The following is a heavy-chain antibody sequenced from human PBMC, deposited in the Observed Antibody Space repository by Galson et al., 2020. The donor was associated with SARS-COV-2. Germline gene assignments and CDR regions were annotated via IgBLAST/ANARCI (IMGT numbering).Heavy chain of an antibody. CDR1: GYTFTGYY. D-gene: IGHD1-26*01. J-gene: IGHJ6*02. V-gene: IGHV1-2*02. CDR2: INPNSGGT. Sequence: ASVKVSCKASGYTFTGYYMHWVRQAPGQGLEWMGWINPNSGGTNYAQKFQGRVTMTRNTSISTAYMELSRLRSDDTAVYYCARLHSGSYYYYYGMDVWGQGTTVTVSS. CDR3: ARLHSGSYYYYYGMDV.